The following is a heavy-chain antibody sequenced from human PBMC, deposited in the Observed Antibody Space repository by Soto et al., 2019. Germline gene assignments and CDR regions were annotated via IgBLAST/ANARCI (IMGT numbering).Heavy chain of an antibody. D-gene: IGHD3-22*01. Sequence: QVQLVESGGGVVQPGRSLRLSCAASGFTFSSYGMHWVGQAPGKGLEWVAVIWYDGSNKYYADSVKGRFTISRDNSKNTLYLQMNSLRAEDTAVYYCARVSTDYYDSSGYPPDYWGQGTLVTVSS. CDR2: IWYDGSNK. CDR1: GFTFSSYG. CDR3: ARVSTDYYDSSGYPPDY. J-gene: IGHJ4*02. V-gene: IGHV3-33*01.